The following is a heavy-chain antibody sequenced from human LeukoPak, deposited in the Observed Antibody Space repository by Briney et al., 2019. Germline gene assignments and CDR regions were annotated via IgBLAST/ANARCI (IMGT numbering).Heavy chain of an antibody. J-gene: IGHJ4*02. CDR1: GFTFNSCS. Sequence: GGSLRLSCAASGFTFNSCSMNWVRQAPGKGLEWVSYISSSSSTIYYADSVKGRFTISRDNAKNSLYLQMNSLRAEDTAVYYCTREGGTTSYLMDYWGQGTLVTVSS. CDR2: ISSSSSTI. D-gene: IGHD1-1*01. CDR3: TREGGTTSYLMDY. V-gene: IGHV3-48*01.